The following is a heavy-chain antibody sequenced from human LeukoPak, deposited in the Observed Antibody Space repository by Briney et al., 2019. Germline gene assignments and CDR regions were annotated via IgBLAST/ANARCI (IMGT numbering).Heavy chain of an antibody. Sequence: PSETLSLTCTVSGYSISSGYYWGWIRQPPGQGLEWIGSIYHSGSTYYNPSLKSRVTISVDTSKNQFSLKLSSVTAADTAVYYCARDPSSSTWGQGTLVTVSS. D-gene: IGHD6-13*01. CDR3: ARDPSSST. CDR1: GYSISSGYY. CDR2: IYHSGST. V-gene: IGHV4-38-2*02. J-gene: IGHJ5*02.